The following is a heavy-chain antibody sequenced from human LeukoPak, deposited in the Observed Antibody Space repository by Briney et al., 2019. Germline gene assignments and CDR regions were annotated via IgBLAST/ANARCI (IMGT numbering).Heavy chain of an antibody. Sequence: ASVKVSCKASGYTFANFGINWVRQAPGQGLEWMGWISEYNVNTNYTQKFQGRVTMTRDTSTSTVYMELSSLRSEDTAVYYCARDYYGSGSFFSHFDYWGQGTLVTVSS. J-gene: IGHJ4*02. D-gene: IGHD3-10*01. V-gene: IGHV1-18*01. CDR1: GYTFANFG. CDR3: ARDYYGSGSFFSHFDY. CDR2: ISEYNVNT.